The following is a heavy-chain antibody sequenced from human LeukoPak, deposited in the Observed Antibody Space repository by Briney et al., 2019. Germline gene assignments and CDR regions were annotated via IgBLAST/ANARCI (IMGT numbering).Heavy chain of an antibody. Sequence: SETLSLACSVSGMSITSRHYWGWIRQPPGKGLEWIGSTSHSDSPYYNPSLESRVTISLDTSKNQFSLKLSSVTAADTAVYYCATSGYYYAVDYWGQGTLVTVSS. D-gene: IGHD3-22*01. J-gene: IGHJ4*02. V-gene: IGHV4-38-2*02. CDR2: TSHSDSP. CDR3: ATSGYYYAVDY. CDR1: GMSITSRHY.